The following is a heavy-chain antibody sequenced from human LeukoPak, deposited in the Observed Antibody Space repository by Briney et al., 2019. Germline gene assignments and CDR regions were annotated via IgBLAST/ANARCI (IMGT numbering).Heavy chain of an antibody. CDR2: INPSGGST. J-gene: IGHJ5*02. V-gene: IGHV1-46*01. CDR3: ARGVLGYCSSTSCYEGFDP. Sequence: ASVKVSCKASGYTFTGYYMHWVRQAPGQGLEWMGIINPSGGSTSYAQKFQGRVTMTRDTSTSTVYMELCSLRSEDTAVYYCARGVLGYCSSTSCYEGFDPWGQGTLVTVSS. D-gene: IGHD2-2*01. CDR1: GYTFTGYY.